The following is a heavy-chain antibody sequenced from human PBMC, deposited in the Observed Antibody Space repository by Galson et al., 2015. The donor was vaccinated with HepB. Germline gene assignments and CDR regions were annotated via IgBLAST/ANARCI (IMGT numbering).Heavy chain of an antibody. CDR3: AKDPVWFAAADFYYGMDV. CDR1: GFTFSNYA. CDR2: ITSGDTT. J-gene: IGHJ6*02. D-gene: IGHD3-16*01. Sequence: SLRLSCAASGFTFSNYAMTWVRQSPGKGLDWVSSITSGDTTYYADSVKGRFTISRDNSKNTLYLQMSSLRAEDTAVYFCAKDPVWFAAADFYYGMDVWGQGTPVTVSS. V-gene: IGHV3-23*01.